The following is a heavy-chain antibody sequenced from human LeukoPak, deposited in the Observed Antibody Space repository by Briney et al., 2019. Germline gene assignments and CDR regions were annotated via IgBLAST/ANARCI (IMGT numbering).Heavy chain of an antibody. D-gene: IGHD3-10*01. V-gene: IGHV3-64*01. CDR2: ISSNGGST. Sequence: PGGSLRLSCAASGFTFSSYAMHWVRQAPGKGLEYVSAISSNGGSTYYANSVKGRFTISRDNSKNTLYLQMGSLRAEDMAVYYCAREFYGSGSSCMDVWGKGTTVTVSS. CDR3: AREFYGSGSSCMDV. CDR1: GFTFSSYA. J-gene: IGHJ6*03.